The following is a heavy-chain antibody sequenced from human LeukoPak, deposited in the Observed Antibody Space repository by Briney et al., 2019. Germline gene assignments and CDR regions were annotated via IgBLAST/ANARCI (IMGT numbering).Heavy chain of an antibody. D-gene: IGHD2-2*01. J-gene: IGHJ4*02. V-gene: IGHV1-2*02. CDR1: GYTFPGYY. CDR2: INPNSGGT. CDR3: ATSRGYCSSASCTPFDY. Sequence: ASVKVSCKASGYTFPGYYIHWVRQAPGPRLEGMGWINPNSGGTNYAQKFQGRVTMTRDTSISTAYMELSRLRSDDTAVFYCATSRGYCSSASCTPFDYWGQGTLVTVSS.